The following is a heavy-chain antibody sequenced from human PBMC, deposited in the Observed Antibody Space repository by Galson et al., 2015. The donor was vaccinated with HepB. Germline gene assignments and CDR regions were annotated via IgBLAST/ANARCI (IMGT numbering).Heavy chain of an antibody. D-gene: IGHD3-22*01. CDR3: TRSDYYDSSGYYYGGYYFDY. J-gene: IGHJ4*02. V-gene: IGHV3-73*01. CDR1: GFTFSGSA. Sequence: SLRLSCGASGFTFSGSAMHWVRQASGKGLEWVGRIRSKANSYATAYAASVKGRFTISRDDSKNTAYLQMNSLKTEVTAVYYCTRSDYYDSSGYYYGGYYFDYWGQGTLVTVSS. CDR2: IRSKANSYAT.